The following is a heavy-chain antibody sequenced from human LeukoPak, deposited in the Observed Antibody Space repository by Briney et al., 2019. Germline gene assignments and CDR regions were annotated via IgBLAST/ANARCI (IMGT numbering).Heavy chain of an antibody. Sequence: GESLKISCKASRYSFTTYWIVWVRQMPGKGLEWMGTIYPGDSDTRYSPSFQGQVTISADKSINTAYLQWSSLKASDTAMYYCARSSIEAALDSFDIWGQGTMVTVSS. V-gene: IGHV5-51*01. CDR3: ARSSIEAALDSFDI. D-gene: IGHD6-25*01. CDR2: IYPGDSDT. J-gene: IGHJ3*02. CDR1: RYSFTTYW.